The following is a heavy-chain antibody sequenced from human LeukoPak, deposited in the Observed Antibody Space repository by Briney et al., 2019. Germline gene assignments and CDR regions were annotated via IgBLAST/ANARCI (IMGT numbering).Heavy chain of an antibody. J-gene: IGHJ6*03. Sequence: GGSLRLSCAASGLTFSSYGMHWVRQAPGKGLEWVAFIRYDGSNKYYADCVKGRFTISRDNSKNTLYLQMNSLRAEDTAVYYCAKDWGDRLLWFGDGDYYYYMDVWGKGTTVTISS. CDR2: IRYDGSNK. CDR3: AKDWGDRLLWFGDGDYYYYMDV. V-gene: IGHV3-30*02. CDR1: GLTFSSYG. D-gene: IGHD3-10*01.